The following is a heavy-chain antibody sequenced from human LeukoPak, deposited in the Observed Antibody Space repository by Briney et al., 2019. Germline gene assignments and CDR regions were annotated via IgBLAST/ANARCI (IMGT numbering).Heavy chain of an antibody. J-gene: IGHJ4*02. D-gene: IGHD3-22*01. CDR3: ARDYYDSTGPFDY. V-gene: IGHV3-53*01. Sequence: GGSLRLSCAASGFTVSSNNMSWVRQAPGKGLEWVSVIYSGGSTDYADSVKGRFTISRDNAKNTLYLQMNSLRVEDTAVYYCARDYYDSTGPFDYWGQGTLVTVSS. CDR2: IYSGGST. CDR1: GFTVSSNN.